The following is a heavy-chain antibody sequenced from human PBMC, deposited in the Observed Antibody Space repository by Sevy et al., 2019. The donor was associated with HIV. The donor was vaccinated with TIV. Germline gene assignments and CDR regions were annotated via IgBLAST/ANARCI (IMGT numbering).Heavy chain of an antibody. Sequence: GESLKISCEASGFSFSRYGMHWVRPVAGKGLEGVAVISFDGDNKYYSDSVRGRFAISRDNSENTMHLQMNNLRLDDTAVYYYAKGLSSVYPYSMDVWGQGTTVTVSS. CDR2: ISFDGDNK. D-gene: IGHD3-16*01. CDR3: AKGLSSVYPYSMDV. J-gene: IGHJ6*02. CDR1: GFSFSRYG. V-gene: IGHV3-30*18.